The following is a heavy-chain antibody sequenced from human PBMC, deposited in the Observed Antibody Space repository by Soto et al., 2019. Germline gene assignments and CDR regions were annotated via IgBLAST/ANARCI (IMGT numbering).Heavy chain of an antibody. CDR1: GFTFSTYG. CDR3: AKARCSTTNCYVPDY. CDR2: ISGSGASP. Sequence: PGGSLRLSCAASGFTFSTYGMHWVRQAPGKGLEWVSAISGSGASPSYADSVQDRFTISRDNPKRTLYLQMNNLRAEDTAVYYCAKARCSTTNCYVPDYWGQGTLVTVSS. V-gene: IGHV3-23*01. D-gene: IGHD2-2*01. J-gene: IGHJ4*02.